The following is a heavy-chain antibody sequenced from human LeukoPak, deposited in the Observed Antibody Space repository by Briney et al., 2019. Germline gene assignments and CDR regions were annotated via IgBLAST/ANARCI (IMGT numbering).Heavy chain of an antibody. V-gene: IGHV3-53*05. D-gene: IGHD3-10*01. CDR1: GFTISSNY. CDR2: IYSGGRT. J-gene: IGHJ4*02. CDR3: AKDYGWFGELLS. Sequence: GGSLRLSCAASGFTISSNYMSWVRQAPGKGLEWVSVIYSGGRTYYADSVKGRFTISRDNSKNTLYLQMNSLRAEDTAVYYCAKDYGWFGELLSWGQGTLVTVSS.